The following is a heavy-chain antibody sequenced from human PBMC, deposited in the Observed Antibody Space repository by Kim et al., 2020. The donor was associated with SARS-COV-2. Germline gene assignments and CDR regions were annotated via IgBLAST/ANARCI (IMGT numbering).Heavy chain of an antibody. Sequence: SETLSLTCAVYGGSFSGYYWSWIRQPPGKGLEWIGEINHSGSTNYNPSLKSRVTISVDTSKNQFSLKLSSVTAADTAVYYCARVEYSSSGPLYYYYGMDVWGQGTTVTVSS. CDR3: ARVEYSSSGPLYYYYGMDV. J-gene: IGHJ6*02. CDR2: INHSGST. V-gene: IGHV4-34*01. CDR1: GGSFSGYY. D-gene: IGHD6-13*01.